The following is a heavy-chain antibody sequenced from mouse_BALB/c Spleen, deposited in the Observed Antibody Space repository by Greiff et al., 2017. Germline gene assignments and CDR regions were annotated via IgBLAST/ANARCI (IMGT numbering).Heavy chain of an antibody. J-gene: IGHJ2*01. CDR2: IYPGNGDT. D-gene: IGHD1-1*01. V-gene: IGHV1-5*01. Sequence: VQLQQSGPVLAKPGASVKMSCKASGYSFTSYGMHWVKQRPGQGLEWIGAIYPGNGDTNYNQKFKGKAKLTAVTSASTAYMELSSLTNEDSAVYYCTRDYYGSRYDYWGQGTTLTVSS. CDR1: GYSFTSYG. CDR3: TRDYYGSRYDY.